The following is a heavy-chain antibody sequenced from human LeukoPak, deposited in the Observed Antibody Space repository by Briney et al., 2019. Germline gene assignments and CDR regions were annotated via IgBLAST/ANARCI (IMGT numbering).Heavy chain of an antibody. CDR1: GGSISSGDYY. CDR2: IYYSGST. Sequence: SETLSLTCTVSGGSISSGDYYWSWIRQPPGKGLEWIGYIYYSGSTYYNPSLKSRVSMSVDTSKNQFYLKLSSLTAADTAVYYCARDRNTNWFDPWGQGTLVTVSS. J-gene: IGHJ5*02. V-gene: IGHV4-30-4*01. CDR3: ARDRNTNWFDP.